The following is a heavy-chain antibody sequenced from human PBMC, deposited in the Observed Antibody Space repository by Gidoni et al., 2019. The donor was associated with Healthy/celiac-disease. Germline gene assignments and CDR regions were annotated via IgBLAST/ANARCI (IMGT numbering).Heavy chain of an antibody. Sequence: YIYYSGSTYYNPSLKSRVTISVDTSKNQFSLKLSSVTAADTAVSYCAREGRDGYNPFDYWGQGTLVTVSS. CDR2: IYYSGST. CDR3: AREGRDGYNPFDY. V-gene: IGHV4-31*02. D-gene: IGHD5-12*01. J-gene: IGHJ4*02.